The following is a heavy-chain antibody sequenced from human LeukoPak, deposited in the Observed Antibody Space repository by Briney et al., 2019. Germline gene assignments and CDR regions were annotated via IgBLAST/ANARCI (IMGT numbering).Heavy chain of an antibody. D-gene: IGHD3-22*01. Sequence: GGSLRLSCAASGFTFSSYGMHWVRQAPGKGLEWVAVISYDGSNKYYADSVKGRFTISRDNSKNTLYLQMNSLRAEDTAVYYCAKGVVRSSGPLGAFDIWGQGTMVTVSS. CDR1: GFTFSSYG. V-gene: IGHV3-30*18. CDR3: AKGVVRSSGPLGAFDI. J-gene: IGHJ3*02. CDR2: ISYDGSNK.